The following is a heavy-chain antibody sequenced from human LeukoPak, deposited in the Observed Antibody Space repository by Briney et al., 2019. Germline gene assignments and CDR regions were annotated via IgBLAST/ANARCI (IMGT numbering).Heavy chain of an antibody. V-gene: IGHV4-31*03. J-gene: IGHJ4*02. CDR1: GVSISGGGYY. D-gene: IGHD3-10*01. Sequence: KTSETLSLTCTVSGVSISGGGYYWSWIRQHPGKGLEWIGYIYYSGSTYYNPSLKSRVTISVDTSKNQFSLKLSSVTAADTAVYYCARAGSMVLGVFYYWGQGTLVTVSS. CDR3: ARAGSMVLGVFYY. CDR2: IYYSGST.